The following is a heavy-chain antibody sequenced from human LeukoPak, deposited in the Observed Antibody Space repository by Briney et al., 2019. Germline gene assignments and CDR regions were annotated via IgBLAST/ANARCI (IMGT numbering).Heavy chain of an antibody. V-gene: IGHV3-23*01. CDR2: ISGSGGST. D-gene: IGHD5-24*01. J-gene: IGHJ4*02. CDR1: GFTFSNYA. CDR3: AKDRSRWLREKLLDY. Sequence: GGSLRLSCAASGFTFSNYAMSWVRRAPGKGLEWVSAISGSGGSTYYADSVKGRFTISRDNSKNTLYLQMNSLRAEDTAVYYCAKDRSRWLREKLLDYWGQGTLVTVSS.